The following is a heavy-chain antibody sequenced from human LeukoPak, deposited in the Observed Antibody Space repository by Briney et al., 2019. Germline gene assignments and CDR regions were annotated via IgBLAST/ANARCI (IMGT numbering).Heavy chain of an antibody. CDR3: ARGDYDSSGLVSYFDY. CDR1: GYTFTGYY. J-gene: IGHJ4*02. CDR2: INPNSGGT. Sequence: ASVKVSCKASGYTFTGYYMHWVRRAPGQGLEWMGRINPNSGGTNYAQKFQGRVTMTRDTSISTAYMELSRLRSDDTAVYYCARGDYDSSGLVSYFDYWGQGTLVTVSS. V-gene: IGHV1-2*06. D-gene: IGHD3-22*01.